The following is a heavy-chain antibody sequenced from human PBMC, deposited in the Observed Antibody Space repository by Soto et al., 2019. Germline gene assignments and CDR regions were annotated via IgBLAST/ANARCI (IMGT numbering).Heavy chain of an antibody. CDR3: ARDTGYCSGGSCIDYYYMDV. CDR2: INAGNGST. Sequence: QVQLVQSGAEVKKPGASVKVSCKASGYTFTSYAMHWVRQAPGQRLEWMGWINAGNGSTKYSQKFQGRVTITRDTSASTAYMELSSLRSEDTAVYYCARDTGYCSGGSCIDYYYMDVWGKGTTVTVSS. J-gene: IGHJ6*03. CDR1: GYTFTSYA. V-gene: IGHV1-3*01. D-gene: IGHD2-15*01.